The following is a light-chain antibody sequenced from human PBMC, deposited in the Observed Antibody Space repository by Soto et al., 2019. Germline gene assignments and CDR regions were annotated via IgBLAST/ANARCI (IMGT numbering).Light chain of an antibody. Sequence: DIQLTQSPSFLSASVGDRVTITCRASQGINIFLAWFQQKPGKAPNLLISAASTLQSGVPSRFSVSGSETEFTLTITSLQPEDSATYYCQQRNSYPRTFGQGTKVDIK. CDR1: QGINIF. J-gene: IGKJ2*01. V-gene: IGKV1-9*01. CDR2: AAS. CDR3: QQRNSYPRT.